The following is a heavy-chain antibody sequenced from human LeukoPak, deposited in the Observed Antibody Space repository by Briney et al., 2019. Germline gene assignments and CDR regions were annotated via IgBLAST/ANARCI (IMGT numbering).Heavy chain of an antibody. D-gene: IGHD4-11*01. Sequence: SVKVSCKASGGTFSSYAISWVRQAPGQGLEWMGGIIPIFGTVNYAQKFQGRVTITADESTSTAYMELSSLRSEDTAVYYCARGYSNPYYYYYMDVWGKGTTVTVSS. J-gene: IGHJ6*03. CDR3: ARGYSNPYYYYYMDV. CDR1: GGTFSSYA. V-gene: IGHV1-69*01. CDR2: IIPIFGTV.